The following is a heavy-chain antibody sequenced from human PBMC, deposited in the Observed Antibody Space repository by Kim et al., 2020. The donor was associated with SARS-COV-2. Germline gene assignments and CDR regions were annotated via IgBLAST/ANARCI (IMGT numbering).Heavy chain of an antibody. CDR3: AREPTDPKTNGMDV. D-gene: IGHD4-4*01. J-gene: IGHJ6*02. CDR1: GYTFTSYA. V-gene: IGHV7-4-1*02. Sequence: ASVKVSCKASGYTFTSYAMNWVRQAPGQGLEWMGWINTNTGNPTYAQGFTGRFVFSLDTSVSTAYLQISSLKAEDTAVYYCAREPTDPKTNGMDVWGQGTTVTVSS. CDR2: INTNTGNP.